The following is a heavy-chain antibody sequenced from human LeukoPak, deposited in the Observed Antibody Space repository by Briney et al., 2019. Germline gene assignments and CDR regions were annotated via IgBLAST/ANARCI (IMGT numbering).Heavy chain of an antibody. CDR1: GFTFSKAW. V-gene: IGHV3-15*01. CDR2: IKSNDHGGAT. CDR3: TTDGGVLVRPLFDY. J-gene: IGHJ4*02. D-gene: IGHD2-8*02. Sequence: GGSLRLSCAASGFTFSKAWTGWVRQAPGKGLEWVGRIKSNDHGGATDYAATVKGRFAVSRDDSKNTLYLQLNSLKTEDTAMYYCTTDGGVLVRPLFDYWGQGTLVTVSS.